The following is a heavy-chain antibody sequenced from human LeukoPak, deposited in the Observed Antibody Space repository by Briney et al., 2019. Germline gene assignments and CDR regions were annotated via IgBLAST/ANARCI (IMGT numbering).Heavy chain of an antibody. J-gene: IGHJ4*02. Sequence: PSETLSLTCAVYGGSFSGYYWSWIRQPPGKGLEWIGFIYYSGSTNYNPTLKSRVTISVDTSKNQFSLKLSSVTAADTAVYYCARVGAYYYDSSGYLYFDYWGQGTLVTVSS. CDR1: GGSFSGYY. D-gene: IGHD3-22*01. V-gene: IGHV4-59*01. CDR2: IYYSGST. CDR3: ARVGAYYYDSSGYLYFDY.